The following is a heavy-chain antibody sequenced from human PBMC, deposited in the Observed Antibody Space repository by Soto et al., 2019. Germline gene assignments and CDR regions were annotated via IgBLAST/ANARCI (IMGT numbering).Heavy chain of an antibody. CDR2: IYYSGST. D-gene: IGHD4-17*01. CDR1: GGSISSGDYY. Sequence: PSETLSLTCTVSGGSISSGDYYWSWIRQPPGKGLEWIGYIYYSGSTYYNPSLKSRVTISVDTSKNQFSLKLSSVTAADTAVYYCARDRTVIPEYYYYGMDVWGQGTTVTVSS. J-gene: IGHJ6*02. CDR3: ARDRTVIPEYYYYGMDV. V-gene: IGHV4-30-4*01.